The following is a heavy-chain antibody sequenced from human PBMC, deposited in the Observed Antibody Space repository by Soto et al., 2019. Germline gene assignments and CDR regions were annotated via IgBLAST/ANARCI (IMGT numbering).Heavy chain of an antibody. V-gene: IGHV4-39*07. CDR2: IFHSGST. J-gene: IGHJ5*02. D-gene: IGHD3-16*02. CDR3: ARVYYDYVWGSYRFNWFDP. CDR1: GGSISSSSYY. Sequence: PSETLSLTCTVSGGSISSSSYYWGWIRQPPGKGLEWIGSIFHSGSTYYNPSLKSRVTISVDRSKNQFSLKLSSVTAADTAVYYCARVYYDYVWGSYRFNWFDPWGQGTLVTVSS.